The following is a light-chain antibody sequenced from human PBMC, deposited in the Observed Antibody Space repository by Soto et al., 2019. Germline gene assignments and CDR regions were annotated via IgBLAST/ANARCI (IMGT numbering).Light chain of an antibody. CDR3: SSYTSSDTYV. CDR1: SSDVGGYDF. V-gene: IGLV2-14*01. J-gene: IGLJ1*01. Sequence: QSVLTQPASVSGSPGQSITISCTGTSSDVGGYDFVSWYQQHPGKAPKVMIYDVSNRPSGVSNRFSGSKSGNTASLTISGLQAEDEADYYCSSYTSSDTYVFGTGTKVTV. CDR2: DVS.